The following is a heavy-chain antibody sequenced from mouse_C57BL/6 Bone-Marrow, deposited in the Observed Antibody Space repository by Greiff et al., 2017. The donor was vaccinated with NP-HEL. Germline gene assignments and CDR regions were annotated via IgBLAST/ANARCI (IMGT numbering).Heavy chain of an antibody. CDR1: GYSITSGYY. CDR3: ARNDYDEYAY. CDR2: ISYDGSN. V-gene: IGHV3-6*01. J-gene: IGHJ3*01. Sequence: ESGPGLVKPSQSLSLTCSVTGYSITSGYYWNWIRQFPGNKLEWMGSISYDGSNNYNPSLKNRISITRDTSKNQFFLKLNSVTTEDTATYYCARNDYDEYAYWGQGTLVTVSA. D-gene: IGHD2-4*01.